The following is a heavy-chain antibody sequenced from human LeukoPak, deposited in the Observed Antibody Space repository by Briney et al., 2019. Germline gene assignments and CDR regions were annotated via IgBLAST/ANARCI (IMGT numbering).Heavy chain of an antibody. V-gene: IGHV4-39*01. Sequence: SETLSLTCTVSGGSISSSSYYWGWIRQPPGKGLEWIGSIYYSGSTCYNPSLKSRVTISVDTSKNQLSLKLSSVTAADTAVYYCARRYPYCSSTSCYPLPYFDYCGQGTLVTVSS. D-gene: IGHD2-2*01. J-gene: IGHJ4*02. CDR3: ARRYPYCSSTSCYPLPYFDY. CDR2: IYYSGST. CDR1: GGSISSSSYY.